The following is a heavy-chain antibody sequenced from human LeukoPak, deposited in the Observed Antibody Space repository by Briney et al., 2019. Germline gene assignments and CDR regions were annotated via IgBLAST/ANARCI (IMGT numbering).Heavy chain of an antibody. D-gene: IGHD1-20*01. CDR1: GESFSGYY. V-gene: IGHV4-34*01. CDR3: ARGLSAARVSLPYYFDS. Sequence: PSETLSFTCAGYGESFSGYYWTWIRQPPGKGLEWIRDITQSGSITYNLSFKSRITISVDPSKKQFSLKLRSVTAANTGIYYCARGLSAARVSLPYYFDSWGQGTLVTVSS. CDR2: ITQSGSI. J-gene: IGHJ4*02.